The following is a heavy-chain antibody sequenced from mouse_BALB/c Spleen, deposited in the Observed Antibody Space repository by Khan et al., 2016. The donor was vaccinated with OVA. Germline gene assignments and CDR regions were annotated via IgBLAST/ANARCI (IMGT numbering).Heavy chain of an antibody. D-gene: IGHD2-12*01. CDR1: GDSITSGY. CDR3: ARSTYRYAFVY. V-gene: IGHV3-8*02. J-gene: IGHJ3*01. CDR2: ILYTGYT. Sequence: EVQLQESGPSLVKPSQTLSLTCSVTGDSITSGYWNWIRKFPGNKLEYMGYILYTGYTYYNPSLQSRISVTRHTSKNQYYLQLNSVTDEDTATYYCARSTYRYAFVYWGQGTLVTVSA.